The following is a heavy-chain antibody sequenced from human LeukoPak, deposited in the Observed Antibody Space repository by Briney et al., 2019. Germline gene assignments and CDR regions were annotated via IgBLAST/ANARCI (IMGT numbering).Heavy chain of an antibody. V-gene: IGHV4-31*03. D-gene: IGHD7-27*01. CDR3: ARDNRAWGAFDI. CDR1: GGSISSGGYY. Sequence: SQTLSLTCTVSGGSISSGGYYWSWIRQHPGKGLEWIGYIYYSGSTYYNPSLKSRVTISVDTSKNQFSLKLSSVTAADTAVYYCARDNRAWGAFDIWGQGTMVTVSS. CDR2: IYYSGST. J-gene: IGHJ3*02.